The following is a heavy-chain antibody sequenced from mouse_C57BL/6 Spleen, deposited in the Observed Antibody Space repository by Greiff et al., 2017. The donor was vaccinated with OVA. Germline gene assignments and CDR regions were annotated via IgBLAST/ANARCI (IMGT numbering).Heavy chain of an antibody. V-gene: IGHV1-82*01. CDR1: GYAFSSSW. CDR3: EGVNTTVVGGYFDD. D-gene: IGHD1-1*01. Sequence: QVQLQQSGPELVKPGASVKLSCKASGYAFSSSWMNWVKQRPGKGLEWIGLIYPGDGDTNYNGKFKGKATMTADKSSSTAYMQLSSLTSEDSAVCVCEGVNTTVVGGYFDDWGQGTTLTVSS. J-gene: IGHJ2*01. CDR2: IYPGDGDT.